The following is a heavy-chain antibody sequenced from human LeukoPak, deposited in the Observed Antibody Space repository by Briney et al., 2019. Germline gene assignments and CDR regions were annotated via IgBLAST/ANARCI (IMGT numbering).Heavy chain of an antibody. D-gene: IGHD6-13*01. CDR1: GFTFSGYS. Sequence: GGSLRLSCAASGFTFSGYSMNWVRQAPGKGLEWVSSISSSSSYIYYADSVKGRFTISSDNAKNSLYLQMNSLRAEDTAVYYCASSSSHDYWGQGTLVTVSS. V-gene: IGHV3-21*01. CDR3: ASSSSHDY. CDR2: ISSSSSYI. J-gene: IGHJ4*02.